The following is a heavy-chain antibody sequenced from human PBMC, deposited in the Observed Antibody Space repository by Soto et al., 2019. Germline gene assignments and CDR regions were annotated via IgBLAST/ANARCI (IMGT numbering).Heavy chain of an antibody. CDR1: GGTFSSYA. D-gene: IGHD3-22*01. CDR3: ARVGGLMDDSSGYSADNWFDP. Sequence: SVRVSCKASGGTFSSYAISWVRQAPGQGLEWMGGIIPIFGTANYAQKFQGRVTITADESTSTDYMELSSLRSEDTAVYYCARVGGLMDDSSGYSADNWFDPWGQGSLVTVSS. J-gene: IGHJ5*02. CDR2: IIPIFGTA. V-gene: IGHV1-69*13.